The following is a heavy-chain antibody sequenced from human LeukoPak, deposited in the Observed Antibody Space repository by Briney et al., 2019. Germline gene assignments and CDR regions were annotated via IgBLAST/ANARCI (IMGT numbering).Heavy chain of an antibody. CDR1: GGSFSGYY. CDR2: ITHRGST. D-gene: IGHD1-26*01. J-gene: IGHJ4*02. V-gene: IGHV4-34*01. Sequence: PSETLSLTCAVYGGSFSGYYWSWIRQPPGKGLEWIGEITHRGSTNYNPSLKSRVTISVDASKDQFSLKLSSVTAADTAVYYCARGDSSVGLNYWGRGTLVTVSS. CDR3: ARGDSSVGLNY.